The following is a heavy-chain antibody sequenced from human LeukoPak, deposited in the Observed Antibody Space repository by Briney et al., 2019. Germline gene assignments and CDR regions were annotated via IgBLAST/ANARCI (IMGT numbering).Heavy chain of an antibody. CDR3: AKGYSYEHYYGMDV. CDR2: INSDGSIT. D-gene: IGHD5-18*01. J-gene: IGHJ6*02. CDR1: GFTFSSYW. Sequence: GGSLRLSCAASGFTFSSYWMHWVRHLPGKGLVWVSRINSDGSITTYADSVKGRFTISRDDAKNTLYLQMKSLRAEDTAVYYCAKGYSYEHYYGMDVWGQGTTVTVSS. V-gene: IGHV3-74*01.